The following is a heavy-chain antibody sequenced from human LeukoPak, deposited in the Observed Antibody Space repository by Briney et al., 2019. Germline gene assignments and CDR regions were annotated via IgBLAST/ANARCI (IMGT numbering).Heavy chain of an antibody. D-gene: IGHD1-26*01. V-gene: IGHV3-11*04. Sequence: KTGGSLRLSCAASGFTFSDYYMSWIRQAPGKGLEWVSYISSSGSTIYYADSVKGRFTISRDNAKNTLYLQMNSLRAEDTAVYYCARLGRSSASDAFDIWGQGTMVTVSS. CDR2: ISSSGSTI. CDR3: ARLGRSSASDAFDI. J-gene: IGHJ3*02. CDR1: GFTFSDYY.